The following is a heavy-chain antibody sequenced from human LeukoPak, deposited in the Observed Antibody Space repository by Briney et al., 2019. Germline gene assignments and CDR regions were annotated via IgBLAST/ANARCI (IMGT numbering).Heavy chain of an antibody. V-gene: IGHV3-23*01. CDR3: AKRGDYGDYYFDY. CDR1: GFTFSSYA. J-gene: IGHJ4*02. CDR2: ISGSGGST. Sequence: PGGSLRLXCAASGFTFSSYAMSWVRQAPGKELEWVSAISGSGGSTYYADSVKGRFTISRDNSKNTLYLQMNSLRAEDTAVYYCAKRGDYGDYYFDYWGQGTLVTVSS. D-gene: IGHD4-17*01.